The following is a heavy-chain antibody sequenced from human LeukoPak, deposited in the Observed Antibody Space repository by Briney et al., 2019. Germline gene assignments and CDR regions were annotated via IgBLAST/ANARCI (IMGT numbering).Heavy chain of an antibody. CDR2: VNPSCGST. D-gene: IGHD3-10*01. Sequence: GASVKVSCKASGYTFTSYYMHWVRQAPGQGLEWMGIVNPSCGSTSYAQKFQGRVTMTRDMSTSTVYMELSSLRSEDTAVYYCARGPSINMIRGGQWYYYMDVWGKGTTVTISS. CDR1: GYTFTSYY. CDR3: ARGPSINMIRGGQWYYYMDV. J-gene: IGHJ6*03. V-gene: IGHV1-46*01.